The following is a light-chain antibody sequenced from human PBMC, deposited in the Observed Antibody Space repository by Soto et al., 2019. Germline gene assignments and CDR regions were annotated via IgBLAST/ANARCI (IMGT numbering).Light chain of an antibody. CDR2: SLS. CDR1: QSLLDSDNGNTY. CDR3: MRRKEFPWT. J-gene: IGKJ1*01. V-gene: IGKV2-40*01. Sequence: DIVMTQAPLSLPVSPGEPAAISCRSSQSLLDSDNGNTYLDWFQQRPGQSPQLLIYSLSYRASGVPEKFRGSGSGTDITLKISRVEAEDVLVYYCMRRKEFPWTFGQGNKVDIK.